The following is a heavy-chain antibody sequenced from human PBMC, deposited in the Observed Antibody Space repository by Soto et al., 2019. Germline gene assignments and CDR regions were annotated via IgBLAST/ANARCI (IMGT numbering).Heavy chain of an antibody. CDR1: SGSISVTNVF. Sequence: SETLSLTGTVSSGSISVTNVFWGWVRQPPGKGLEWIGNIDYSGTAYFSPSLATRVTFHVDTSKNQFSLTLYSVTAADTAVYYCERITRRHLEDWGQGLLGTVS. J-gene: IGHJ4*02. CDR2: IDYSGTA. CDR3: ERITRRHLED. V-gene: IGHV4-39*01.